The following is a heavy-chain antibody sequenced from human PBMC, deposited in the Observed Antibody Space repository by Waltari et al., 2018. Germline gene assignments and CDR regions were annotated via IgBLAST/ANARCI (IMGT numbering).Heavy chain of an antibody. V-gene: IGHV1-3*01. CDR1: GYTFTSYA. CDR2: INAGNGNT. D-gene: IGHD3-22*01. Sequence: QVQLVQSGAEVKKPGASVKVSCKASGYTFTSYAMHWVRQAPGQRLEWMGWINAGNGNTKYSQKFQGRVTITRDTSASTADMELSSLRSEDTAVDYCARKYYDSSGYWYYYGMDVWGQGTTVTVSS. J-gene: IGHJ6*02. CDR3: ARKYYDSSGYWYYYGMDV.